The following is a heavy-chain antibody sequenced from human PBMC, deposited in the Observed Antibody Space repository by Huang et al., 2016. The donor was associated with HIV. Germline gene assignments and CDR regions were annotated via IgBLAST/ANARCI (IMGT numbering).Heavy chain of an antibody. CDR3: ARILMYYNSSGYGFDY. Sequence: QVQLQQWGAGLLKPSETLSLTCAVYGGSFSGYYWSWIRQPPGKGLGGIGEINHSGSTNYTPSRKSRVTISVETFKNQFSLKLSSVTAADTAVYYCARILMYYNSSGYGFDYWGQGTLVTVSS. J-gene: IGHJ4*02. CDR1: GGSFSGYY. D-gene: IGHD3-22*01. V-gene: IGHV4-34*01. CDR2: INHSGST.